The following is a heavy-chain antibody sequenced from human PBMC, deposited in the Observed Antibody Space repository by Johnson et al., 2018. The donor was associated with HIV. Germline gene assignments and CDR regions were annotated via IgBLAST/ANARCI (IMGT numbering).Heavy chain of an antibody. V-gene: IGHV3-7*01. D-gene: IGHD3-9*01. CDR2: IKQDGSEK. J-gene: IGHJ3*02. Sequence: VQLVESGGGVVQPGRSLRLSCAASGFTFSSYGMHWVRQAPGKGLEWVANIKQDGSEKYYVDSVKGRFTISRDNAKNTLYLQMNSLRADDTAVYYCAKDLRVFDWFNAYDAFDIWGQGTMVTVSS. CDR1: GFTFSSYG. CDR3: AKDLRVFDWFNAYDAFDI.